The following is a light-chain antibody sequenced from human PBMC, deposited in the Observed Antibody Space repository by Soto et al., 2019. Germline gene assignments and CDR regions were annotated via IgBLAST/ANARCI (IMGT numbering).Light chain of an antibody. CDR2: GAS. Sequence: MVLTQSPGTLSLSPGDRATISCRASQTIDSTKLAWHQQKPGQAPRLLIYGASRRATVSPDRFSGTGSGTDFTLTIDRLEPEDFAVYYCQQYVTSITFGQGTRL. J-gene: IGKJ5*01. V-gene: IGKV3-20*01. CDR1: QTIDSTK. CDR3: QQYVTSIT.